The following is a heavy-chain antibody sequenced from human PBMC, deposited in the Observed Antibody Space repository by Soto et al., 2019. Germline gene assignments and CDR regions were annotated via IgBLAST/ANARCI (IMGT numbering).Heavy chain of an antibody. D-gene: IGHD5-12*01. V-gene: IGHV3-23*01. J-gene: IGHJ4*02. CDR3: AKDRAYNGYDFNRFDY. Sequence: EVQLLESGGGLVQPGGSLRLSCAGSGFTFGAYAMSWVRQAPGKGLEWVSGISGPGSNTYYADSVKGRFTISRDNSNNALFLQMNSLRAEDTALYYCAKDRAYNGYDFNRFDYWGQGTLVTVSS. CDR2: ISGPGSNT. CDR1: GFTFGAYA.